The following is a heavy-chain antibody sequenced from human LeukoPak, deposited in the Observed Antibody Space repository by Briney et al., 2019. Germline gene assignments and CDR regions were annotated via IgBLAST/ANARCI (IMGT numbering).Heavy chain of an antibody. CDR2: ISSSSSYI. CDR3: ARCYPGPSLWFGESRYYYYMDV. CDR1: GFTFSSYS. Sequence: PGGSLRLSCAASGFTFSSYSMNWVRQAPGKGLEWVSSISSSSSYIYYADSVKGRFTISRDDAKNSLYLQMNSLRAEDTAVYYCARCYPGPSLWFGESRYYYYMDVWGKGTTVTVSS. V-gene: IGHV3-21*01. J-gene: IGHJ6*03. D-gene: IGHD3-10*01.